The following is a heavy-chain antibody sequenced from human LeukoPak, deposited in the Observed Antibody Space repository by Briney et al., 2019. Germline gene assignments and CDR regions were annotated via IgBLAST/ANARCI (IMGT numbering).Heavy chain of an antibody. J-gene: IGHJ4*02. D-gene: IGHD4-11*01. CDR2: ISGSGGST. V-gene: IGHV3-23*01. CDR3: AKDLYSYYGGIDY. Sequence: PGGSLRLSCAASGFTFSTYAMSWVRQAPGKGLEWVSAISGSGGSTYYAASVKGRFTISRDNSKNTLYLRMNSLRAEDTAIYYCAKDLYSYYGGIDYWGQGTLVTVSS. CDR1: GFTFSTYA.